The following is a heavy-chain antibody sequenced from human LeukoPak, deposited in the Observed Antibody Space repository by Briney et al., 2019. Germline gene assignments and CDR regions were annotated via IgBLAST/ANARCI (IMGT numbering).Heavy chain of an antibody. J-gene: IGHJ4*02. CDR3: ARAWFGELFPLDY. D-gene: IGHD3-10*01. V-gene: IGHV3-7*01. CDR2: IKQDGSEK. Sequence: GGSLRLSCAASGFTFSSYWMSWVRQAPGKGLEWVANIKQDGSEKYYVDSVKGRFTISRDNAKNSLYLQMNSLRAEDTAVYYCARAWFGELFPLDYWGQGTLVTVSS. CDR1: GFTFSSYW.